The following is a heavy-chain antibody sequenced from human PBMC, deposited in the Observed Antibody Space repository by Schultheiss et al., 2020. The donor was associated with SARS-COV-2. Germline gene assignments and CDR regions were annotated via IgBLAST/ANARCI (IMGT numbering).Heavy chain of an antibody. Sequence: GGSLRLSCAVSGFTVSSKYMSWVRQAPGKRLEWVSAISGSGGSTYYADSVKGRFTISRDNSKNTLYLQMNSLKTEDTAVYYCTRGPLDYWGQGTLVTVSS. V-gene: IGHV3-23*01. CDR2: ISGSGGST. J-gene: IGHJ4*02. CDR1: GFTVSSKY. CDR3: TRGPLDY.